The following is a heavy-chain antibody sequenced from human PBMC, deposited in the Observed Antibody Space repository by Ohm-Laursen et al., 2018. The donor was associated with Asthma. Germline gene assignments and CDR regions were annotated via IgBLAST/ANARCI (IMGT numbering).Heavy chain of an antibody. CDR2: IPYDGSNK. Sequence: SLRLSCAASGFTFSSYAMHWVRQAPGKGLEWVAVIPYDGSNKYYADSVKGRFTISRDNSKNTLYLQMNSLRAEDTAVYYCARGVEYDYDSTGYYLDHWGQGTLVTVSS. D-gene: IGHD3-22*01. CDR1: GFTFSSYA. V-gene: IGHV3-30-3*01. J-gene: IGHJ4*02. CDR3: ARGVEYDYDSTGYYLDH.